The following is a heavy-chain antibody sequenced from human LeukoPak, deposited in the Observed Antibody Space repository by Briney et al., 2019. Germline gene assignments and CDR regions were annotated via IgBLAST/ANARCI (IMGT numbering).Heavy chain of an antibody. V-gene: IGHV3-23*01. CDR3: AKDPSTVTPTSFDY. CDR1: GFMFSGAS. Sequence: GGSLRLSCAASGFMFSGASMNWVRQAPGKGLEWISYISVIGDTVYYADPVKGRFTISRDNSKNTLYLQMNGLRAEDTAVYYCAKDPSTVTPTSFDYWGQGTLVTVSS. D-gene: IGHD4-17*01. J-gene: IGHJ4*02. CDR2: ISVIGDTV.